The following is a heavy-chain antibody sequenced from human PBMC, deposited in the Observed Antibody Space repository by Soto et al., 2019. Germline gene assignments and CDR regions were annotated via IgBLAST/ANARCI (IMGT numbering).Heavy chain of an antibody. V-gene: IGHV1-3*01. Sequence: ASVKVSCKASGYTLTSYAMYWVRQAPGQRLEWMGWINAGNGNTKYSQKFQGRVTITRDTSASTAYMELSSLSSEDTAVYYCARELLGYWGQGTLVTVSS. J-gene: IGHJ4*02. CDR2: INAGNGNT. CDR1: GYTLTSYA. CDR3: ARELLGY. D-gene: IGHD2-15*01.